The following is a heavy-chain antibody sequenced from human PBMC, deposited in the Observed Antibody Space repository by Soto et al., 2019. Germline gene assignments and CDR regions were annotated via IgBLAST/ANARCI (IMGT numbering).Heavy chain of an antibody. CDR1: GYTFTRSG. Sequence: ASVKVSCKASGYTFTRSGISWVRQAPGQGLEWLGWINPDNGNTNYAQHLQGRVSLTTDTSTSTAYMDLRSLRSDDTAVYYCARDQGIKNFLVYSMYYYGMFVWGQ. CDR3: ARDQGIKNFLVYSMYYYGMFV. CDR2: INPDNGNT. J-gene: IGHJ6*02. D-gene: IGHD3-10*01. V-gene: IGHV1-18*01.